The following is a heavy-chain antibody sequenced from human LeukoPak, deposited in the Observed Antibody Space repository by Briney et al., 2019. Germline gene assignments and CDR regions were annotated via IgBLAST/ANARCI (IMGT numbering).Heavy chain of an antibody. Sequence: PGGSLRLSCAASGLTFSSYAMSWVRQAPGKGLEWVSAISGSGGSTYYADSVKGRFTISRDNSKNTLYLQMNSLRAEDTAVYYCAKDLVHYYDSSGTGRGQGTLVTVSS. CDR1: GLTFSSYA. J-gene: IGHJ4*02. CDR2: ISGSGGST. V-gene: IGHV3-23*01. CDR3: AKDLVHYYDSSGTG. D-gene: IGHD3-22*01.